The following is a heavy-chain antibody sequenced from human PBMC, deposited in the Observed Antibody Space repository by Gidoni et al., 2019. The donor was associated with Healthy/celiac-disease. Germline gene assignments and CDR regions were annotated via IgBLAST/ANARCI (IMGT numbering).Heavy chain of an antibody. CDR2: IDPSDSYT. V-gene: IGHV5-10-1*03. Sequence: EVQLVQSGAAVKKPGESLRISCKGSGDSFTSYWISWVRQMPGKGLEWMGRIDPSDSYTNYSPSFQGHVTISADKSISTAYLQWSSLKASDTAMYYCARRSYSSGWYEQYYFDYWGQGTLVTVSS. CDR1: GDSFTSYW. J-gene: IGHJ4*02. CDR3: ARRSYSSGWYEQYYFDY. D-gene: IGHD6-19*01.